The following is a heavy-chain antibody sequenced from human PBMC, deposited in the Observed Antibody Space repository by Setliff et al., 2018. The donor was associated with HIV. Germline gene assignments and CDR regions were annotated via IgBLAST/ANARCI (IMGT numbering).Heavy chain of an antibody. V-gene: IGHV3-7*03. CDR3: ASMWKVGA. J-gene: IGHJ5*02. D-gene: IGHD1-26*01. CDR1: GFTFSSYW. CDR2: IKKDGREK. Sequence: LRLSCAASGFTFSSYWMHWVRQAPGKGLEWVATIKKDGREKYYVDSVKGRFTISRDNARTSLYLEMSSLRVEDTAVYFCASMWKVGAWGRGTLVTVSS.